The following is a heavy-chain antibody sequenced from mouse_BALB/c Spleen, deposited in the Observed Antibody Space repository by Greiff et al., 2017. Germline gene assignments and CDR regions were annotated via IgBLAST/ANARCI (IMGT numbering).Heavy chain of an antibody. CDR3: ARAYDGYRFAY. D-gene: IGHD2-3*01. Sequence: EVMLVESGGGLVKPGGSLKLSCAASGFTFSSYAMSWVRQTPEKRLEWVASISSGGSTYYPDSVKGRFTISRDNARNILYLQMSSLRSEDTAMYYCARAYDGYRFAYWGQGTLVTVSA. CDR2: ISSGGST. CDR1: GFTFSSYA. V-gene: IGHV5-6-5*01. J-gene: IGHJ3*01.